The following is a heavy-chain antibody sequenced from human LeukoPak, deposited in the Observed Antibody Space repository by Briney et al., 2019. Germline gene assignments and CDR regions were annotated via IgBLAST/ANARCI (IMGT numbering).Heavy chain of an antibody. CDR2: INQDGSER. D-gene: IGHD6-13*01. V-gene: IGHV3-7*01. CDR1: GFTFSSHW. CDR3: ARDSEYSSSFAFDI. Sequence: PGGSLRLSCAASGFTFSSHWMTWVRQAPGKGLEWVANINQDGSERYYVDSVKGRFTISRDNAKNPLHLQMNSLRAEDTAVYYCARDSEYSSSFAFDIWGQGTMVTVSS. J-gene: IGHJ3*02.